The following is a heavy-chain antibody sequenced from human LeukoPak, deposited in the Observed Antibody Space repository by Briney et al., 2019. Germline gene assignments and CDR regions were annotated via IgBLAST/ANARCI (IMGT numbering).Heavy chain of an antibody. D-gene: IGHD3-22*01. Sequence: GGSLRLSCAASGFTFSSYDMHWVHQATGKGLEWVSAIGTAGDTYYPGSVKGRFTISRDNAKNSLYLQMNSLRAEDTALYYCAKGSYYDSSGHFDYWGQGTLVTVSS. CDR2: IGTAGDT. CDR3: AKGSYYDSSGHFDY. J-gene: IGHJ4*02. V-gene: IGHV3-13*01. CDR1: GFTFSSYD.